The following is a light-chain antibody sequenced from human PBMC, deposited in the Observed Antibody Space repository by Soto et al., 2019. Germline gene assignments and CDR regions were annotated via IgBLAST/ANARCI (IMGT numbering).Light chain of an antibody. CDR3: QQYYSYPRT. CDR1: QGVSSH. V-gene: IGKV1-9*01. J-gene: IGKJ1*01. CDR2: AAS. Sequence: IKLTQFPSSLSASVGDRVTITCRASQGVSSHLAWYQQKPGKAPKLLIYAASTLQSGVPSRFSGSGSGTDFTLTISCLQSEDFATYYCQQYYSYPRTFGQGTKVDIK.